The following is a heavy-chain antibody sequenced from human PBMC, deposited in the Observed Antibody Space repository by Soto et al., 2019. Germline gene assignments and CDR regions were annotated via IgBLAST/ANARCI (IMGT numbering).Heavy chain of an antibody. CDR3: ARPLGPSVTHNWFDP. D-gene: IGHD7-27*01. J-gene: IGHJ5*02. Sequence: PSETLSLTCTVSGGSISSSSYYWGWIRQPPGKGLEWIGSIYYSGSTYYNPSIKRQINISVDTSKKQITQKLSTMTAADTALYYCARPLGPSVTHNWFDPWGQGTLVTVS. V-gene: IGHV4-39*01. CDR1: GGSISSSSYY. CDR2: IYYSGST.